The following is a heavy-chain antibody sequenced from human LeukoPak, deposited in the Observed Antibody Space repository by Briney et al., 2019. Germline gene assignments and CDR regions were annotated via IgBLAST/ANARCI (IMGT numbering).Heavy chain of an antibody. CDR3: ARGPGITMVRGVILFYYYYMDV. J-gene: IGHJ6*03. Sequence: GGSLRLSCAASGFTFSSYWMSWVRQAPGKGLEWVANIKQDGSEKYYVDSVKGRFTISRDNAKNSLYLQMNSLRAEDTAVYYCARGPGITMVRGVILFYYYYMDVWGKGTTVTVSS. D-gene: IGHD3-10*01. CDR2: IKQDGSEK. V-gene: IGHV3-7*01. CDR1: GFTFSSYW.